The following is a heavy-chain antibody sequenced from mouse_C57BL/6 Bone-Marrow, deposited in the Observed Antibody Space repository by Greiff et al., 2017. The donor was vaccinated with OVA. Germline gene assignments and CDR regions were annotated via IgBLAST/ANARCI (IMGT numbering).Heavy chain of an antibody. V-gene: IGHV14-4*01. J-gene: IGHJ1*03. CDR3: TTGYDYDWYFDV. CDR1: GFNIKDDY. CDR2: IDPENGDT. D-gene: IGHD2-4*01. Sequence: EVKLVESGAELVRPGASVKLSCTASGFNIKDDYMHWVKQRPEQGLEWIGWIDPENGDTEYASKFQGKATITADTSSNTAYLQLSSLTSEDTAVYYCTTGYDYDWYFDVWGTGTTVTVSS.